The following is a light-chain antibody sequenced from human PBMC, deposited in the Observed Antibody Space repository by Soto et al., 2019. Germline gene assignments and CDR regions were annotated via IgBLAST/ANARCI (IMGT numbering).Light chain of an antibody. CDR2: DVT. V-gene: IGLV2-14*03. CDR1: SSDVGDFNY. Sequence: QSVLTQPASVSGSPGRSVTISCTGTSSDVGDFNYVSWYQHLPGRAPKLIIYDVTNRPSGISYRFSASKSGGTASLTISGLHAEDEADYYCSSYSSSTPHVVFGGGTNVTVL. J-gene: IGLJ2*01. CDR3: SSYSSSTPHVV.